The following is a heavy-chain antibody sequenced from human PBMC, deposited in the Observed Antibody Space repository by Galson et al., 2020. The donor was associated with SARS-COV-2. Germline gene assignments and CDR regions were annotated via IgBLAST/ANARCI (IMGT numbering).Heavy chain of an antibody. Sequence: GGSLRLSCAASGFAFSTYAMHWVRQAPGKGLEWVAVISSDGNSKYYADSVTGRFTFSRDNSKHTVYLQMNSLRPEDTAVYYCARENVPKYSGLGNFWGDAVDVWGQGTMVTVSS. V-gene: IGHV3-30-3*01. CDR2: ISSDGNSK. D-gene: IGHD3-3*01. J-gene: IGHJ3*01. CDR1: GFAFSTYA. CDR3: ARENVPKYSGLGNFWGDAVDV.